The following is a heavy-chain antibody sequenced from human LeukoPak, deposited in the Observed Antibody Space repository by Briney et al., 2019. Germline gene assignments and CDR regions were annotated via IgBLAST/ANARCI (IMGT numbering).Heavy chain of an antibody. V-gene: IGHV3-30*18. CDR3: AKAFNGPSIDY. CDR1: GFTFSSYG. Sequence: PGRSLRLSCAASGFTFSSYGMHWVRQAPGKGLEWVAVISYDGSNKYYADSVKGRFTISRDNSKNTLYLQMNSLRAEATAVYYCAKAFNGPSIDYWGQGTLVTVSS. D-gene: IGHD2-8*01. CDR2: ISYDGSNK. J-gene: IGHJ4*02.